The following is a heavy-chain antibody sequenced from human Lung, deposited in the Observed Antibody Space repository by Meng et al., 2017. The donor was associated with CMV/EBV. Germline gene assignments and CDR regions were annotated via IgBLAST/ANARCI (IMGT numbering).Heavy chain of an antibody. CDR1: GYSFTSYW. J-gene: IGHJ6*02. CDR2: IYPGDSDT. D-gene: IGHD2-2*02. Sequence: KVSCKGSGYSFTSYWIGWVRQMPGKGLQWMGIIYPGDSDTRYSPSFQGQVTISADKTISTAYLQWSSLQASDTAMYYSAGQSTLGYCSSTSCYSYYGMDVWGQGTTVXVSS. CDR3: AGQSTLGYCSSTSCYSYYGMDV. V-gene: IGHV5-51*01.